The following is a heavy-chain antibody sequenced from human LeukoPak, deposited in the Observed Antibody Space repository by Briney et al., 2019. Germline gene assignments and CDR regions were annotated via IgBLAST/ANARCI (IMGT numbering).Heavy chain of an antibody. J-gene: IGHJ6*03. CDR1: GFTFSSYG. V-gene: IGHV3-30*02. CDR3: AKWSSVVVPAAIYYYYYYMDV. D-gene: IGHD2-2*01. Sequence: GGSLRLSCAASGFTFSSYGMHWVRQAPGKGQEWVAFIRYDGSNKYYADSVKGRFTISRDNSKNTLYLQMNGLRAEDTGVYYCAKWSSVVVPAAIYYYYYYMDVWGKGTTVTVSS. CDR2: IRYDGSNK.